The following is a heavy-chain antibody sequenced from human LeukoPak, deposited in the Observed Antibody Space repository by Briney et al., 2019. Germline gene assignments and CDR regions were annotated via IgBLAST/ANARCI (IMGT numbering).Heavy chain of an antibody. V-gene: IGHV3-30*18. D-gene: IGHD3-10*01. CDR1: GFTFRNYG. J-gene: IGHJ4*02. CDR3: AKDGLWFGDLTYFDY. CDR2: ISSDGTYN. Sequence: GRSLRLSCAASGFTFRNYGMHWVRQAPGKGLEWVAVISSDGTYNYYPDSVKGRFTISRDNSKNTLYLQMNSLRADDTAVYFCAKDGLWFGDLTYFDYWGQGTLVTVSS.